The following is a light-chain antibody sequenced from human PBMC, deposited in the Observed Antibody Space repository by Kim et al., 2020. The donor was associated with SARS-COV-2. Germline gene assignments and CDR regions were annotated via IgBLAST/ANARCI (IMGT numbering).Light chain of an antibody. Sequence: EIVMTQSPATLSVSPGERATLSCRASQSVSSNLAWYQQKPGQAPRLLIYGASTRATGITARFSGSGSGTESTLTISSLQSEDFAVYYCQQYNNWPRTFGQGTKVDIK. CDR1: QSVSSN. V-gene: IGKV3-15*01. CDR2: GAS. CDR3: QQYNNWPRT. J-gene: IGKJ1*01.